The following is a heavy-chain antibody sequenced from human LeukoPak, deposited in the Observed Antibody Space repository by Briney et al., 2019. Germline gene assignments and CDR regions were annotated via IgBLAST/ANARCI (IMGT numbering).Heavy chain of an antibody. CDR1: GFPFRDYY. CDR3: ARLGIAAAGTIDY. D-gene: IGHD6-13*01. CDR2: ISSSGSTI. V-gene: IGHV3-11*01. Sequence: GGSLRLSCAASGFPFRDYYMSWIRQAPGEGLEWVSYISSSGSTIYYADSVKGRFTISRDNAKHSLYLQMNSLRAEDTAVYYCARLGIAAAGTIDYWGQGTLVTVSS. J-gene: IGHJ4*02.